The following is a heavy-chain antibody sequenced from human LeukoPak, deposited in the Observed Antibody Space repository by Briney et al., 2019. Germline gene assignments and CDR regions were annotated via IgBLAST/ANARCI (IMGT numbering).Heavy chain of an antibody. Sequence: PYETQSVTCTVSGGSISSSNHYWAWIRQPPGKGLEWIGSIYYSGSTYYNPSLRSRLTMSVDTSMNQFSLSLTSVTAADTAVYYCARLGDAYNLLLDYWGQGTLGSASS. J-gene: IGHJ4*02. V-gene: IGHV4-39*01. CDR3: ARLGDAYNLLLDY. CDR2: IYYSGST. D-gene: IGHD5-24*01. CDR1: GGSISSSNHY.